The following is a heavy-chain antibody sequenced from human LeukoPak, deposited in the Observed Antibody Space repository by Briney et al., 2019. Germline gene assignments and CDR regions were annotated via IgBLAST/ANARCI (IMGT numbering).Heavy chain of an antibody. J-gene: IGHJ5*02. CDR1: GGSISSGGYS. Sequence: PSETLSLTCAVSGGSISSGGYSWRWIRQPPGKGLEWIGYIYHSGSTYYNPSLKSRVTISVDRSKNQFSLKLSSVTAADTAAYYCARGPPRYSNWFDPWGQGTLVTVSS. V-gene: IGHV4-30-2*01. CDR2: IYHSGST. CDR3: ARGPPRYSNWFDP. D-gene: IGHD1-1*01.